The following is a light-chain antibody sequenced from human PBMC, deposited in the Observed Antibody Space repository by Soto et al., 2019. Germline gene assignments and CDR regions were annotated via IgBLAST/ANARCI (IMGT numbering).Light chain of an antibody. CDR1: SSNIGSNT. CDR3: AAWDDSLNGFWV. Sequence: QLVLTQPPSASGTPGQRVTISCSGSSSNIGSNTVNWYQQLPGTAPKLLIYSNNQRPSGVPDRFSGSKSCTSASLAISGLQSEDEADYFCAAWDDSLNGFWVFGGGTKLTVL. CDR2: SNN. V-gene: IGLV1-44*01. J-gene: IGLJ3*02.